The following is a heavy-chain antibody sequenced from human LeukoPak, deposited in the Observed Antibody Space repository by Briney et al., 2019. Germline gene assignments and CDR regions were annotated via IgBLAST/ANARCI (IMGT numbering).Heavy chain of an antibody. CDR1: GFTFSSYA. Sequence: GGSLRLSCAASGFTFSSYAMHWVRQAPGKGLEYVSAISSNGGSTYYANSVKGRFTISRDNSKNTLYLQMGSLRAEDMAVYYCARQDYKYYFDYWGQGTLVTVSS. J-gene: IGHJ4*02. D-gene: IGHD4-11*01. CDR3: ARQDYKYYFDY. V-gene: IGHV3-64*01. CDR2: ISSNGGST.